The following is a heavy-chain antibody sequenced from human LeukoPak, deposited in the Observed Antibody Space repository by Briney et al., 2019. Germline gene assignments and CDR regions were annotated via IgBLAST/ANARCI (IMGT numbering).Heavy chain of an antibody. CDR1: GFTFNNYA. CDR2: ISASGGTS. CDR3: AKILQGSSNADY. V-gene: IGHV3-23*01. J-gene: IGHJ4*02. D-gene: IGHD6-13*01. Sequence: GGSLRLSCSASGFTFNNYAMNWVRQAPGKGLEWVSAISASGGTSYYADSVKGRFTISRDNSRNTVYLQMHSLRAEDTAVYYCAKILQGSSNADYWGQGTLVTVSS.